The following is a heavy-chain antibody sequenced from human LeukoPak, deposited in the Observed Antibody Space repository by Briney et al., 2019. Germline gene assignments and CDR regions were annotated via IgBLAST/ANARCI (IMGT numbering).Heavy chain of an antibody. CDR2: IYTSGST. CDR1: GGSISSGSYY. Sequence: SETLSLTCTVSGGSISSGSYYWSWIRQPAGKGLEWIGRIYTSGSTNYNPSLKSRVTISVDTSKNQFSLKLSSVTAADTAVYYWARDSSGWAGISLGDWYFDLWGRGTLVIVSS. D-gene: IGHD6-19*01. CDR3: ARDSSGWAGISLGDWYFDL. J-gene: IGHJ2*01. V-gene: IGHV4-61*02.